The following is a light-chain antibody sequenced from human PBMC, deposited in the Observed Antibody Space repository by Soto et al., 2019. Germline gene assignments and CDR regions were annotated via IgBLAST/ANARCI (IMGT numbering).Light chain of an antibody. CDR1: QSVSSY. Sequence: EIVLTQSPATLSLSPGERATLSCRASQSVSSYLAWYQQKPGQAPRLLIYDASNRATGIPARFSGSGSGTEFLFLFSLLLSEVFQVYVCQQYNNWPPVTFGQGTKGDIK. CDR2: DAS. CDR3: QQYNNWPPVT. V-gene: IGKV3D-15*03. J-gene: IGKJ2*01.